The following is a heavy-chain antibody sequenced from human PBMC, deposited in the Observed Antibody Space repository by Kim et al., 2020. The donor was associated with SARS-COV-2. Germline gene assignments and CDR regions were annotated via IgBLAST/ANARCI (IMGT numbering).Heavy chain of an antibody. Sequence: GSLRLSCAASGFTFSDYYMNWIRQAPGKGLEWVSYISSSGDTVKYADSMKGRFTISRDNARNSLYLQLNSLRAEDTAIYYCARESAYYYAYWGRGTLVT. CDR1: GFTFSDYY. V-gene: IGHV3-11*01. CDR2: ISSSGDTV. CDR3: ARESAYYYAY. J-gene: IGHJ4*02. D-gene: IGHD3-22*01.